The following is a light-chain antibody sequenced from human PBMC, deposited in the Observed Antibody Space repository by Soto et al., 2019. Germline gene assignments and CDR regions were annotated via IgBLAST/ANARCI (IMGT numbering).Light chain of an antibody. CDR2: EVS. CDR3: TSYAVNDSYFYV. V-gene: IGLV2-8*01. J-gene: IGLJ1*01. Sequence: QSVLTQPPSASGTPGQSVTISCTGTSSDVGAYNYVSCYQQPPGKTTNLIIYEVSKRPSGVPDGFSASKSGNTASLTVSGLQAEDEADYYCTSYAVNDSYFYVFGTGTKLTVL. CDR1: SSDVGAYNY.